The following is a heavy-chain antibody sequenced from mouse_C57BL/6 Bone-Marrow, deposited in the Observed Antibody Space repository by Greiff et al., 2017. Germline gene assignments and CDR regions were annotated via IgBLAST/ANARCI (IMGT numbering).Heavy chain of an antibody. J-gene: IGHJ3*01. D-gene: IGHD2-12*01. CDR2: IDPENGDT. CDR1: GFNIKDDY. V-gene: IGHV14-4*01. CDR3: ANYIPY. Sequence: EVQLQQSGAELVRPGASVQLSCTASGFNIKDDYMHWVKQRPEQGLEWIGWIDPENGDTEYASKFQGKATITADTSSNTADLQLSSLTYGDTSVYYCANYIPYWGQGTLVTVSA.